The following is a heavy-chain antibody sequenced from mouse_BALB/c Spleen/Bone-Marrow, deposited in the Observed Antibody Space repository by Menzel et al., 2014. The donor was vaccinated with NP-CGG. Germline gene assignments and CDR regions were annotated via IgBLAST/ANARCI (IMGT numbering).Heavy chain of an antibody. J-gene: IGHJ4*01. V-gene: IGHV3-6*02. CDR2: ISYDGSN. CDR3: AYYYYAMDY. CDR1: GYSITSGYY. Sequence: EVQLQESGPGLVKPSQSLSLTCSVTGYSITSGYYWNWIRQFPGNKLEWMGYISYDGSNNYNPSLKSRISITRDTSKNQFFLKLNSVTTEDTATYYCAYYYYAMDYWGQGTSVTVSS.